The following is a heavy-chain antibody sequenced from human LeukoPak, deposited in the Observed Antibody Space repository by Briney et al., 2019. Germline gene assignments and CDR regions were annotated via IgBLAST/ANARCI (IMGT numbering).Heavy chain of an antibody. CDR1: GYIFTSYG. D-gene: IGHD6-6*01. CDR2: ISAYNGNT. J-gene: IGHJ3*02. Sequence: ASVKVSCKASGYIFTSYGISWVRQAPGQGLEWMGWISAYNGNTNYAQKLQGRVTMTTDTSTSTAYMELRSLRSDDTAVYYCARGPRIAARPDAFDIWGQGTMVAVSS. V-gene: IGHV1-18*01. CDR3: ARGPRIAARPDAFDI.